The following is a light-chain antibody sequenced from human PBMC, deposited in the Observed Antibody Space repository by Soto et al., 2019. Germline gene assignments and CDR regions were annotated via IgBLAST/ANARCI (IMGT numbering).Light chain of an antibody. CDR1: SSDIGGYDH. Sequence: QSVLTQPASMSGSPGQSITIPCTGTSSDIGGYDHVSWYQQHPGKAPKLMVYDVSNRPSGVSDRFSGSKSANTASLTISGLQAEDEADYYCNSYTTSSSLYVFGTGTKLTVL. J-gene: IGLJ1*01. V-gene: IGLV2-14*01. CDR3: NSYTTSSSLYV. CDR2: DVS.